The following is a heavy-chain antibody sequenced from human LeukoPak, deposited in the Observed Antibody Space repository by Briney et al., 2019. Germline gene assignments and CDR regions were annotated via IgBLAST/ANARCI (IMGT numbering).Heavy chain of an antibody. V-gene: IGHV3-15*01. CDR1: GFTFSNAW. CDR3: TTPYYYGSGSYSSYYFDY. Sequence: GGSLRLSCAASGFTFSNAWMSWVRQAPGKGLEWVGRIKSKTDGGTTDYAAPVKGRFTISRDDSKNTLYLQMNSLKTEDTAVYYCTTPYYYGSGSYSSYYFDYWSQGTLVTVSS. CDR2: IKSKTDGGTT. J-gene: IGHJ4*02. D-gene: IGHD3-10*01.